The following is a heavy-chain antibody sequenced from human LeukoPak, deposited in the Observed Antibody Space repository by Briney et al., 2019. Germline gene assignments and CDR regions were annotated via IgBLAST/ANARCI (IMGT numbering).Heavy chain of an antibody. J-gene: IGHJ6*03. Sequence: PGGTLRLSCAASGFSFSGYGMHWVRQAPGKGLEWVAFIRYDGSNKYYVDSVKGRFTISRDNSKNTLYLQMNSLRAEDTAVYYCAKDCCGLYYYYYYMDVWGKGTTVIVSS. CDR3: AKDCCGLYYYYYYMDV. CDR2: IRYDGSNK. V-gene: IGHV3-30*02. D-gene: IGHD2-21*01. CDR1: GFSFSGYG.